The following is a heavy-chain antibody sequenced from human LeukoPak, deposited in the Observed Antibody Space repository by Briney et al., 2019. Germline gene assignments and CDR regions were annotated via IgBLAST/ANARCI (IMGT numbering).Heavy chain of an antibody. D-gene: IGHD5-24*01. Sequence: PSETLSLTCTVSGGSISSSTYYWGWIRQPPGKGLEWIGEINHSGSTNYNPSLKSRVTISVDTSKNQFSLKLSSVTAADTAVYYCARGEMATTGARFYFDYWGQGTLVTVSS. V-gene: IGHV4-39*07. CDR2: INHSGST. CDR3: ARGEMATTGARFYFDY. J-gene: IGHJ4*02. CDR1: GGSISSSTYY.